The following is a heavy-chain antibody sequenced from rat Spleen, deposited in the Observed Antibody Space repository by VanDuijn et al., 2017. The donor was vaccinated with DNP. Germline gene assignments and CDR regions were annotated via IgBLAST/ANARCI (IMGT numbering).Heavy chain of an antibody. J-gene: IGHJ3*01. CDR2: ISTGGGNT. CDR3: TRDEAALVTY. Sequence: EVKLVESGGDLVQPGRSLKLSCAASGFTFSNYYMAWVRQAPKEGLEWVATISTGGGNTYYRDSVRGRFTISRDNAKSTLYLQMNSLGSEDTATYYCTRDEAALVTYWGQGTLVTVSS. D-gene: IGHD1-12*03. V-gene: IGHV5-25*01. CDR1: GFTFSNYY.